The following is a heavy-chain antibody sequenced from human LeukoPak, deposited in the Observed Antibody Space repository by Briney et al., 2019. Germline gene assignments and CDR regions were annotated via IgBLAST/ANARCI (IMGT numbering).Heavy chain of an antibody. Sequence: SETLSLTCTVSGDSISSSSYYWGWIRQPPGKGLEWIGSIYHSGSNYYNPSLKSRVTISVDTSKNHFSLRLSSVTAGDTAVYYCARLLIAFGGVIVNWGQGTLVPVSS. CDR2: IYHSGSN. CDR3: ARLLIAFGGVIVN. CDR1: GDSISSSSYY. D-gene: IGHD3-16*02. J-gene: IGHJ4*02. V-gene: IGHV4-39*01.